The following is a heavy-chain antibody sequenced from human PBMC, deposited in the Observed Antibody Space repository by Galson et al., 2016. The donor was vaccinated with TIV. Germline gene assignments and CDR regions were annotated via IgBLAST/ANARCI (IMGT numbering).Heavy chain of an antibody. J-gene: IGHJ4*02. Sequence: SLRLSCAASGFTFSSFAMTWVRQAPGKGLEWVSRISAGGGRTDYADSVKGRFTISRGNPKNTLYLQMSSLRADDTAVYFCAKMDSSGFDYVRRFDFWGQGTLATASS. CDR3: AKMDSSGFDYVRRFDF. CDR2: ISAGGGRT. CDR1: GFTFSSFA. V-gene: IGHV3-23*01. D-gene: IGHD3-22*01.